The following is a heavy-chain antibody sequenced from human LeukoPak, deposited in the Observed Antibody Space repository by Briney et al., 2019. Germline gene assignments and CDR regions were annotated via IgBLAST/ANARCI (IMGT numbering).Heavy chain of an antibody. CDR3: ARGSDRSRFDP. CDR1: GGSFSGYY. J-gene: IGHJ5*02. CDR2: INHSGSA. D-gene: IGHD6-13*01. Sequence: SETLSLTCAVYGGSFSGYYWSWIRQPPGKGLEWIGEINHSGSANYNPSLKSRVTISVDTSKNQFSLKLSSVAAADTAVYYCARGSDRSRFDPWGQGTLVTVSS. V-gene: IGHV4-34*01.